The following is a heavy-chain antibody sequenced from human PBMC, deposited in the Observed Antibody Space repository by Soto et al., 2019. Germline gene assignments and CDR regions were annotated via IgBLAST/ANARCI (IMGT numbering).Heavy chain of an antibody. CDR3: ARVGSYRYEFDY. CDR2: IWYDGSNK. D-gene: IGHD3-16*02. Sequence: GGSLRLSCAASGFTFSSYGMHWVRQAPGKGLEWVAVIWYDGSNKYYADSVKGRFTISRDNSKNTLYLQMNSLRAEDTAVYYCARVGSYRYEFDYWGQGTLVTVSS. CDR1: GFTFSSYG. J-gene: IGHJ4*02. V-gene: IGHV3-33*01.